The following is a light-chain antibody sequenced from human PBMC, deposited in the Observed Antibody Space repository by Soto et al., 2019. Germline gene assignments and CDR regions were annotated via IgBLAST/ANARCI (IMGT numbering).Light chain of an antibody. CDR2: DNN. CDR3: GTWDSSLSDFYG. Sequence: QSVLTQPPSVSAAPGQKVTISCSGSSSNIGKNYVSWYQQLPGTAPKLLIYDNNKRPSGIPDRFSGSKSGTSATLGITGLQTGDEADYYCGTWDSSLSDFYGFGTATKVTVL. V-gene: IGLV1-51*01. CDR1: SSNIGKNY. J-gene: IGLJ1*01.